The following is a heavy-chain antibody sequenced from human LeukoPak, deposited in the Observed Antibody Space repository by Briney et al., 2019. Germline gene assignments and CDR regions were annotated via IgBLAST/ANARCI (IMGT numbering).Heavy chain of an antibody. CDR3: ARGGRYFDWLFPFVY. CDR2: ISAYIGNT. J-gene: IGHJ4*02. V-gene: IGHV1-18*04. CDR1: GYTFTSYG. D-gene: IGHD3-9*01. Sequence: ASVKVSCKASGYTFTSYGISWVRQAPGQGLEWMGWISAYIGNTNYAQKLQGRVTMTTDTSTSTAYMELRSLRSDDTAVYYCARGGRYFDWLFPFVYWGQGTLVTVSS.